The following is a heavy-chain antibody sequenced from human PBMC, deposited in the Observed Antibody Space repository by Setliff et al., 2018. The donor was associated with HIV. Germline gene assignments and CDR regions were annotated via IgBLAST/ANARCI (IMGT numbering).Heavy chain of an antibody. Sequence: ASVKVSCKASGGTFSSYAISWVRQAPGQGLDWMGGIIPIFGTANYAQKFQGRVTITTDESTSTAYMELSSLRSEDTAVYYCARDGRLLNAFDIWGQGTMVTVSS. D-gene: IGHD2-15*01. J-gene: IGHJ3*02. CDR3: ARDGRLLNAFDI. V-gene: IGHV1-69*05. CDR1: GGTFSSYA. CDR2: IIPIFGTA.